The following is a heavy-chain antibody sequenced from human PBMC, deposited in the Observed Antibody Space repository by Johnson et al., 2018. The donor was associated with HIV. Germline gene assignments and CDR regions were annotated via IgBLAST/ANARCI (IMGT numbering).Heavy chain of an antibody. CDR3: AKALYESSGSGAFDI. V-gene: IGHV3-74*01. Sequence: LVQPGGSLRLSCVASGFTLSSYWMHWVRQAPGKGLVWVSRINSDGSSTSYADSVKGRFTISRDNSKNSLYLQMTSLRAEDTAFYYCAKALYESSGSGAFDIWGQGTMVTVSS. D-gene: IGHD3-22*01. CDR1: GFTLSSYW. J-gene: IGHJ3*02. CDR2: INSDGSST.